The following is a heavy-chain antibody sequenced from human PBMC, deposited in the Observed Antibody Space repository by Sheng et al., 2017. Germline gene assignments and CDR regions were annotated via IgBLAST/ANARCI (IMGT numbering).Heavy chain of an antibody. CDR2: SALTVATL. J-gene: IGHJ5*02. CDR3: ARDDNRWWLVP. V-gene: IGHV1-18*01. Sequence: QVQLVQSGAEVKKPGSSVKVSCKASGGTFSSYAISWVRQAPGQGFGSGVGVESALTVATLSMHRSSRARVTLATDTSTSTAYMELRSLRSDDTAVYYCARDDNRWWLVPWGRRNPGPPSPQ. D-gene: IGHD1-20*01. CDR1: GGTFSSYA.